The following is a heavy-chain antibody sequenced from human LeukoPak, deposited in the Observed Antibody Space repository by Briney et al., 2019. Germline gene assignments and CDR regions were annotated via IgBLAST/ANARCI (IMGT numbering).Heavy chain of an antibody. Sequence: SETLSLTCTVSGGSISGSSYYWAWIRLPPGKGLEWVGSGFYSGSAYYNPSLKSRLTISVDTSKNQFSLDLRSVTAADTAVYYCARLRGAMTPVTSDFDYWGQGILVTVSS. CDR2: GFYSGSA. CDR3: ARLRGAMTPVTSDFDY. D-gene: IGHD4-17*01. V-gene: IGHV4-39*01. CDR1: GGSISGSSYY. J-gene: IGHJ4*02.